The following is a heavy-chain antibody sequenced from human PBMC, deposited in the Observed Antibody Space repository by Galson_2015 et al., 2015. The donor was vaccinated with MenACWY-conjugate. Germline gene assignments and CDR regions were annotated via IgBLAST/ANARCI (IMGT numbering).Heavy chain of an antibody. CDR2: ISGSGGST. Sequence: SLRLSCAASGFTFSSYAMSWVRQAPGKGLEWVSAISGSGGSTYYADSVKGRFTISRDNSKNTLYLQMNSLRAEDTAVYYCAKDFRDCSSTSCYGILEYFDYWGQGTLVTVSS. V-gene: IGHV3-23*01. CDR1: GFTFSSYA. D-gene: IGHD2-2*01. CDR3: AKDFRDCSSTSCYGILEYFDY. J-gene: IGHJ4*02.